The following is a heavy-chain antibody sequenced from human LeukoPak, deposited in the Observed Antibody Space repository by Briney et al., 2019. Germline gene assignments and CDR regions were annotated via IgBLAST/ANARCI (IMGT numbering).Heavy chain of an antibody. CDR1: GFTVSTNY. D-gene: IGHD1-26*01. CDR3: ARSYSGRLNWLDP. V-gene: IGHV3-53*01. J-gene: IGHJ5*02. CDR2: IYSGGTT. Sequence: GGSLRLSCAASGFTVSTNYMNWVRQAPGKGLEWVSVIYSGGTTYYADSVKGRFTISRDNPKNTVYLQMNSLKAEDTAVYYCARSYSGRLNWLDPWGKGTGVTVFS.